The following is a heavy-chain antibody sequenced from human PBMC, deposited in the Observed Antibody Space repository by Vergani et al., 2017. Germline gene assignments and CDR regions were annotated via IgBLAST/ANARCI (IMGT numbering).Heavy chain of an antibody. J-gene: IGHJ6*02. V-gene: IGHV4-39*07. Sequence: QLQLQESGPGLVKPSETLSLTCTVSGGSISSSSYYWGWIRQPPGKGLEWIGYTYYSGSTYYNPSLKSRVTISVDTSKNQFSLKLSSVTAADTAVYYCARDRRTLGYYYSSGVRYGMDVWGQGTTVTVSS. CDR3: ARDRRTLGYYYSSGVRYGMDV. CDR1: GGSISSSSYY. D-gene: IGHD3-10*01. CDR2: TYYSGST.